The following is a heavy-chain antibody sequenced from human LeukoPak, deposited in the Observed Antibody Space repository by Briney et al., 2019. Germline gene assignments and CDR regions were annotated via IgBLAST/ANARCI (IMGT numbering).Heavy chain of an antibody. J-gene: IGHJ6*03. V-gene: IGHV1-18*01. D-gene: IGHD3-22*01. CDR3: ARVYYDSSGYYYVYYYYYYRDV. CDR1: GYTFTSYG. Sequence: ASVKVSCKASGYTFTSYGISWVRQAPGQGLEWMGWISAYNGNTNYAQKLQGRVTMTTDTSTSTAYMELRSLRSDDTAVYYCARVYYDSSGYYYVYYYYYYRDVWGKGTTVTVSS. CDR2: ISAYNGNT.